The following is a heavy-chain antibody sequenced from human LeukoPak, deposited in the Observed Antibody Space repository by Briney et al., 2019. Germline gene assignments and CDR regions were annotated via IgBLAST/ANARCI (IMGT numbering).Heavy chain of an antibody. Sequence: GGSLRLSCEASVFTFCSHAMYWVRHAPGKGLEWVAGIFGSGGSPHYADPVKGRFTISRDNYRTMVYLQISTRRAEDTAVYYCGKTTVGYSSGQKPAWPVDYWGQGTLVTVSS. J-gene: IGHJ4*02. V-gene: IGHV3-23*01. CDR1: VFTFCSHA. CDR3: GKTTVGYSSGQKPAWPVDY. CDR2: IFGSGGSP. D-gene: IGHD5-18*01.